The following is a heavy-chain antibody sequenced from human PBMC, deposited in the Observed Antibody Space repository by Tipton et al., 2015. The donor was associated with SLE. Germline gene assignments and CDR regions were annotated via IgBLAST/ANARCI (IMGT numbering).Heavy chain of an antibody. CDR1: GGSISSGSYY. D-gene: IGHD5-12*01. J-gene: IGHJ6*03. Sequence: LRLSCTVSGGSISSGSYYWSWIRQPAGKGLEWIGRIYTSGGTNYNPSLRSRVTISVDTSKNQFSLKLSSVTAADTAVYYCARAPGLDRDYQYYYYMDVWGKGTTVTVSS. V-gene: IGHV4-61*02. CDR2: IYTSGGT. CDR3: ARAPGLDRDYQYYYYMDV.